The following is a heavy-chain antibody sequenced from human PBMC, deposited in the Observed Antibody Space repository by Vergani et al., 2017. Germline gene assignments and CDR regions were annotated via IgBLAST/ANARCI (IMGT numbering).Heavy chain of an antibody. D-gene: IGHD3-10*01. CDR3: ARVHGYGSGSYLMDV. Sequence: EVQLVESGGGLVQPGGSLRLSCAASGFTFSGSAMHWVRQASGKGLEWVGRIRSKANSYATAYAASVKGRFTISRDNSKNTLYLQMNSLRAEDTAVYYCARVHGYGSGSYLMDVWGQGTTVTVSS. CDR1: GFTFSGSA. CDR2: IRSKANSYAT. J-gene: IGHJ6*02. V-gene: IGHV3-73*02.